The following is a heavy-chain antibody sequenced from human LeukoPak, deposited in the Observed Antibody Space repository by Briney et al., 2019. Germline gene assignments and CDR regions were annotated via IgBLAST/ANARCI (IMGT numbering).Heavy chain of an antibody. CDR1: GFIISDYY. J-gene: IGHJ4*02. CDR2: ISGGGTTK. CDR3: AKAQWLVRDYYFDY. Sequence: GGSLRLSCAASGFIISDYYINWIRQVPGKGLEWVSHISGGGTTKYYADSVKGRFTISRDNSKNTLYLQMNSLRAEDTAVYYCAKAQWLVRDYYFDYWGQGTLVIVSS. D-gene: IGHD6-19*01. V-gene: IGHV3-11*04.